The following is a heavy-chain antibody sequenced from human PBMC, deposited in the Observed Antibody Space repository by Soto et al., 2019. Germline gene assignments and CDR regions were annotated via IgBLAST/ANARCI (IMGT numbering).Heavy chain of an antibody. CDR3: ARDRGLHYDSSGHNWCDP. J-gene: IGHJ5*02. D-gene: IGHD3-22*01. Sequence: PGAPLRLSCAESGFNFSSYGMHWVRQAPGKGLEWVAVIWYDGSNKYYADSVKGRFTISRDNSKNTLYLQTNSLRAEDTAVYYCARDRGLHYDSSGHNWCDPWGQGTLVTVSS. V-gene: IGHV3-33*01. CDR1: GFNFSSYG. CDR2: IWYDGSNK.